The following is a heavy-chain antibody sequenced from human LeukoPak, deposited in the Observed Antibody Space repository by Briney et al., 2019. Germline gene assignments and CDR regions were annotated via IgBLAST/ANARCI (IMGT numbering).Heavy chain of an antibody. D-gene: IGHD3-10*01. J-gene: IGHJ4*02. Sequence: ASVKVSCKASGYTFTSYGISWVRQAPGQGLEWMGWISAYNGNTNYAQKLQGRVTMTTDTSTSTAYMELRSLRSDDTAVYYCARDSPRLLWFGESPVYWGQGTLVTVSS. CDR1: GYTFTSYG. CDR2: ISAYNGNT. V-gene: IGHV1-18*01. CDR3: ARDSPRLLWFGESPVY.